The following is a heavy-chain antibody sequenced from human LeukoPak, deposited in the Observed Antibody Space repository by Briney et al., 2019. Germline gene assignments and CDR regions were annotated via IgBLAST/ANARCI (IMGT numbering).Heavy chain of an antibody. D-gene: IGHD2-15*01. V-gene: IGHV4-34*01. Sequence: SETLSLTCAVYGGSFSGYYWSWIRQPPGKGLEWIGEINHSGSTNYNPSLKSRVTISVDTSKNQFSQKLSSVTAADTAVYYCARGNGDIVVVVAGQYYFDYWGQGTLVTVSS. CDR1: GGSFSGYY. CDR2: INHSGST. J-gene: IGHJ4*02. CDR3: ARGNGDIVVVVAGQYYFDY.